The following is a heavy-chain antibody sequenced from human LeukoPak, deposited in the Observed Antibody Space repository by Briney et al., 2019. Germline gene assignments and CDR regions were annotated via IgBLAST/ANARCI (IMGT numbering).Heavy chain of an antibody. CDR1: GFTFNDYY. J-gene: IGHJ5*02. CDR2: INIGGTNT. CDR3: ATDGAGFDT. V-gene: IGHV3-11*01. Sequence: GGSLRLSCAASGFTFNDYYMSWIRQAPGKGPEWLSYINIGGTNTHYADSVKGRFTISRDNAKKSLYLEMNNLRAEDTAVYYCATDGAGFDTWGQGVLVTVSS.